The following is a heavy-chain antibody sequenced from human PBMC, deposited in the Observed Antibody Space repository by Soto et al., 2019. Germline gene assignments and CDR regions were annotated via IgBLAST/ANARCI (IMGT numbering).Heavy chain of an antibody. CDR2: IIPIFGTA. J-gene: IGHJ6*02. D-gene: IGHD6-6*01. V-gene: IGHV1-69*13. Sequence: SVKVSCKASGGTFSSYAISWVRQAPGQGLEWMGGIIPIFGTANHAQKFQGRVTITADESTSTAYMELSSLRSEDTAVYYCARGIYQQLVWGGYYYYGMDVWGQGTTVTVSS. CDR1: GGTFSSYA. CDR3: ARGIYQQLVWGGYYYYGMDV.